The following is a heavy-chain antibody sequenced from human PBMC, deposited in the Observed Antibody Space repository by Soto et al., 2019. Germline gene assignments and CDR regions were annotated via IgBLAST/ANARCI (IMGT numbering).Heavy chain of an antibody. J-gene: IGHJ4*02. D-gene: IGHD3-22*01. CDR2: ISWNSGSI. V-gene: IGHV3-9*01. CDR3: ATQTGDYYDSSGYGYFDY. Sequence: GGSLRLSCAASGFTFDDYAMHWVRQAPGKGLEWVSGISWNSGSIGYADSVKGRFTISRDNAKNSLYLQMNSLRAEDTAVYYCATQTGDYYDSSGYGYFDYWGQGTLVTVSS. CDR1: GFTFDDYA.